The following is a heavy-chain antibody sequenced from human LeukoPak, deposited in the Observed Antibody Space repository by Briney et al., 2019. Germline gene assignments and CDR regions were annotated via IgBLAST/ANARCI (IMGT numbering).Heavy chain of an antibody. D-gene: IGHD3-10*01. V-gene: IGHV1-46*01. J-gene: IGHJ3*02. CDR3: ARVVRGSFAFDI. CDR1: GYTFTSYY. CDR2: INPSGGST. Sequence: ASVKVSCKASGYTFTSYYMHWVRQAPGQGLEWMGIINPSGGSTSYAQKFQGRVTMTRDTSTSTVYMELSRLRSDDTAVYYCARVVRGSFAFDIWGQGTMVTVSS.